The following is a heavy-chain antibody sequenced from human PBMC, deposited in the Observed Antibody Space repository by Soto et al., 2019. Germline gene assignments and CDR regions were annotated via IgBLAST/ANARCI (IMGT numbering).Heavy chain of an antibody. CDR1: GASFTSSSFY. CDR3: TRRGHVSSPT. D-gene: IGHD6-13*01. J-gene: IGHJ4*02. V-gene: IGHV4-39*02. Sequence: QLQLQESGPGLVTPSETLSLTCIVSGASFTSSSFYWVWIRQPPGKGLEWIGSIYYDGTTYYNPSLXSXAXVXIDTSNNHFSLKLNSVTAADTAVYYCTRRGHVSSPTWGQGTLVTVSS. CDR2: IYYDGTT.